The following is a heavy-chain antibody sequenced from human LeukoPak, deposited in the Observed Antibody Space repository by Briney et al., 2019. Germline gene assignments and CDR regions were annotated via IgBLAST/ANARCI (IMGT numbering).Heavy chain of an antibody. Sequence: PGRSLRLSCAASGFTVSRNYMSWVRQAPGKGLEWVSVIYSGGRSYYADSVKGRFTISRDNSKNTLYLQMNSLRVEDTAVYYCARAGPSSSWHQFDYWGQGTLVTVSS. J-gene: IGHJ4*02. CDR3: ARAGPSSSWHQFDY. CDR2: IYSGGRS. V-gene: IGHV3-66*01. D-gene: IGHD6-13*01. CDR1: GFTVSRNY.